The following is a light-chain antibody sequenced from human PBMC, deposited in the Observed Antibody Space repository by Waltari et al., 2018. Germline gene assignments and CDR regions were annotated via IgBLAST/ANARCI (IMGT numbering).Light chain of an antibody. V-gene: IGKV2-40*01. Sequence: DIVMTQTPLSLSVTLGEPASISCRSSQSLLDSEDGNTYLDWYLQKAGQSPQLLIYEVSNRASGVPDRFSGSGSDTDFTLKISRVEGEDVGVYYCMQGIEYPWTFGQGTKVEIK. CDR1: QSLLDSEDGNTY. CDR3: MQGIEYPWT. CDR2: EVS. J-gene: IGKJ1*01.